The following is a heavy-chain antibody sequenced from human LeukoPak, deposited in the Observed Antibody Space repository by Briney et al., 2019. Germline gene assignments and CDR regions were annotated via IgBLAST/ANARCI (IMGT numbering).Heavy chain of an antibody. CDR3: ARDHWNYHAFDY. Sequence: AGSLRLSCAASGFLVSDNYMHSLRQAPGKGLEWVSVLYTGGSTYYADSGKGRFTISRDNSKNTLYLQMNSLRVEDTAVYYCARDHWNYHAFDYWGQGTLVTVSS. CDR2: LYTGGST. D-gene: IGHD1-7*01. J-gene: IGHJ4*02. V-gene: IGHV3-53*01. CDR1: GFLVSDNY.